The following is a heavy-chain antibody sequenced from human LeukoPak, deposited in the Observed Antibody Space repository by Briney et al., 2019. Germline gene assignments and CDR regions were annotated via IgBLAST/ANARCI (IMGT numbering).Heavy chain of an antibody. J-gene: IGHJ4*02. Sequence: GASVKVSCKASGYTFTSYGISWVRQAPGQGLEWMGWISAYNGNTNYAQQLQGRVTMTTDTSTSTAYMELRSLRSDDTAVYYCARGPPSVYSGSRYYGYWGQGTLVTVSS. V-gene: IGHV1-18*01. CDR3: ARGPPSVYSGSRYYGY. D-gene: IGHD6-13*01. CDR2: ISAYNGNT. CDR1: GYTFTSYG.